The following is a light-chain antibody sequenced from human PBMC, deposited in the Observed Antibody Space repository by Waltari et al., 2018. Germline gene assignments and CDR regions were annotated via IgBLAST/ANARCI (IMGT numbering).Light chain of an antibody. CDR2: GAS. V-gene: IGKV3-15*01. J-gene: IGKJ2*01. Sequence: EIVMTQSPATLSVSPGERATLTCTASQSVSTNLAWYQQKPGQAPRLLIYGASTRATGIPARFSGGGSGTEFTLTISSLQSEDFAVYYCQQYNDWPPMYTFGQGTKLDI. CDR3: QQYNDWPPMYT. CDR1: QSVSTN.